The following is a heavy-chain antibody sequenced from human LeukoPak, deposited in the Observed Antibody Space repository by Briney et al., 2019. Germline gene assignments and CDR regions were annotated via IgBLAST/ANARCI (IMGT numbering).Heavy chain of an antibody. V-gene: IGHV3-33*01. CDR3: ATDRKAGTWDPRFNY. D-gene: IGHD1-7*01. CDR2: TSYDGGKK. J-gene: IGHJ4*02. Sequence: GGSLRLSCAASGFTFSSYGMHWVRQAPGRGLEWVAVTSYDGGKKHYADSVKGRFTISRDNSKNTLYLQIHSLRAEDTAVYYCATDRKAGTWDPRFNYWGQGTLVTVSS. CDR1: GFTFSSYG.